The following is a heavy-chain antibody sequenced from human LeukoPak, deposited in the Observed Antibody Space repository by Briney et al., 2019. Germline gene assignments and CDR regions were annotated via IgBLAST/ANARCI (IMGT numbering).Heavy chain of an antibody. J-gene: IGHJ3*02. CDR3: ARVRGSSGWYFFGAFDI. D-gene: IGHD6-19*01. V-gene: IGHV4-59*01. CDR2: IYYSGST. Sequence: SETLSLTCTVSGGSISSYYWSWLRQPPGKGLEWIGYIYYSGSTNYNPSLKSRVTISVDTSKNQFSLKLSSVTAADTAVYYCARVRGSSGWYFFGAFDIWGQGTMVAVSS. CDR1: GGSISSYY.